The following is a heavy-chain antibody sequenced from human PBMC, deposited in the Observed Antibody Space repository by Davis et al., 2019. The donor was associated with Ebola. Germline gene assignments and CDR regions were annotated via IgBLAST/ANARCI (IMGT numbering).Heavy chain of an antibody. CDR3: ARYQGVTPTDY. V-gene: IGHV1-69*05. CDR1: GGTFSSYA. D-gene: IGHD2-2*01. CDR2: IIPIFGTA. Sequence: AASVKVSCKASGGTFSSYAISWVRQAPGQGLEWMGGIIPIFGTANYAQKLQGRVTMTTDTSTSTAYMELRSLRSDDTAVYYCARYQGVTPTDYWGQGTLVTVSS. J-gene: IGHJ4*02.